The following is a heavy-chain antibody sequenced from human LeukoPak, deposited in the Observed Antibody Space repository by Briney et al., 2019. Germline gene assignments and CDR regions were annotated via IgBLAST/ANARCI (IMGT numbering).Heavy chain of an antibody. CDR1: GFTFSDHG. J-gene: IGHJ4*02. D-gene: IGHD3-10*01. CDR3: ARDPYGSGDGYFDY. V-gene: IGHV3-33*01. Sequence: PGRSLRLSCAASGFTFSDHGMHWVRQAPGKGLEWVAITWYNGSKKYYAESVKGRFTISRDNSKNTLYLQMSSLRAEDTAVYYCARDPYGSGDGYFDYWGQGTLVTVSS. CDR2: TWYNGSKK.